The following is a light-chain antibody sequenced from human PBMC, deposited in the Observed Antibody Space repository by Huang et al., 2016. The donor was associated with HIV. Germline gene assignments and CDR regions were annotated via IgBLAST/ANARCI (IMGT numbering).Light chain of an antibody. V-gene: IGKV3-11*01. CDR3: QQRSAWPLT. CDR1: QIFNSY. J-gene: IGKJ4*01. Sequence: EIVLTQSPATLSLSPGKRATLPCRASQIFNSYLAWYQQKPGQAPRLLRYDASNRATGIPARFSGSGSGTDFTLTISNVQSEDFAVYYCQQRSAWPLTFGGGTKVEI. CDR2: DAS.